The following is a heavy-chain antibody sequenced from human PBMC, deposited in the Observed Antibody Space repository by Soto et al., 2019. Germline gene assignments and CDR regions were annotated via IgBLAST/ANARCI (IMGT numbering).Heavy chain of an antibody. V-gene: IGHV4-31*03. CDR2: IYYSGST. J-gene: IGHJ6*02. CDR1: GGSISSGGYY. D-gene: IGHD4-17*01. CDR3: ARSVSTVTTHYGMDV. Sequence: PSETLSLTCTVSGGSISSGGYYWSWIRQHPGKGLEWIGYIYYSGSTYYNPSLKSRVTISVDTSKNQFSLKLSSVTAADTAVYYCARSVSTVTTHYGMDVWGQGTTVTVSS.